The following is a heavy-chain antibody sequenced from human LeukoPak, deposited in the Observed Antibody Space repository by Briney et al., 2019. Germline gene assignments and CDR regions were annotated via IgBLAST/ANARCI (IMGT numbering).Heavy chain of an antibody. J-gene: IGHJ4*02. V-gene: IGHV1-2*02. CDR2: INPEKRDT. CDR1: GYTFTGYA. CDR3: AKKVRGPSHPLDF. D-gene: IGHD5-12*01. Sequence: ASVKVSCKASGYTFTGYAIRWVRQAPGQGLEWMGWINPEKRDTGYAHKFQGRLTMTSVTSISTAYMELSSLRSDDTAVYYCAKKVRGPSHPLDFWGQGTLVTVSS.